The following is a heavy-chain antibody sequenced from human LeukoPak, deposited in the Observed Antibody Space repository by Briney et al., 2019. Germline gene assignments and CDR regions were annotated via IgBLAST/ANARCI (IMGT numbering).Heavy chain of an antibody. V-gene: IGHV4-59*08. D-gene: IGHD4-23*01. CDR3: ARLLRWPMIFDY. Sequence: SETLSLTCTVSGGSIRSYYWSWIRQPPGKGLEWLGYVSYSGSTNNNPSLKSRVTISIDTSKSRFSLRLTSVTAADTAVYYCARLLRWPMIFDYWGQGTLVTVSS. J-gene: IGHJ4*02. CDR1: GGSIRSYY. CDR2: VSYSGST.